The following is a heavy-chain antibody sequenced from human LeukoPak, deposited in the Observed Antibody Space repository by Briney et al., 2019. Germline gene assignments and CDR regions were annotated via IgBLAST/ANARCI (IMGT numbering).Heavy chain of an antibody. CDR2: INTNTGNP. Sequence: ASVKVSCKASGYTFTSYAMNWVRQAPGQGLEWMGWINTNTGNPTYAQGFTGRFVFSLDTSVSTAYLQISSLKAEDTAVYYCARRGYSYGYEYYYYYMDVWGKGTTVTVSS. CDR1: GYTFTSYA. D-gene: IGHD5-18*01. CDR3: ARRGYSYGYEYYYYYMDV. J-gene: IGHJ6*03. V-gene: IGHV7-4-1*02.